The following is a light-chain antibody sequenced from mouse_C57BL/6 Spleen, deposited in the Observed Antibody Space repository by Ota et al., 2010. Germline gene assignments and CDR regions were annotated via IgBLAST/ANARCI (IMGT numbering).Light chain of an antibody. V-gene: IGKV6-15*01. Sequence: DIVMTQSQKFMSTSVGDRVSVTCKASQNVGTNVAWYQQKPGQSPKALIYSASYGTVESLIASQAVDLGQISLSPSAMCSMKLGRVFCQQYNSYPWTFG. CDR2: SAS. J-gene: IGKJ1*01. CDR3: QQYNSYPWT. CDR1: QNVGTN.